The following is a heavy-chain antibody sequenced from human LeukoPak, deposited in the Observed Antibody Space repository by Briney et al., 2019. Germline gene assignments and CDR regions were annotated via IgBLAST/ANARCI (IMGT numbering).Heavy chain of an antibody. J-gene: IGHJ4*02. CDR2: ISGSGGST. CDR3: AKEETMPTVTTYCDY. D-gene: IGHD4-17*01. V-gene: IGHV3-23*01. Sequence: SGGSLRLSCAASGFTFSSYAMSWVRQAPGKGLEWVSAISGSGGSTYYADSVKGRFTTSRDNSKNTLYLQMNSLRAEDTAVYYCAKEETMPTVTTYCDYWGQGTLVTVSS. CDR1: GFTFSSYA.